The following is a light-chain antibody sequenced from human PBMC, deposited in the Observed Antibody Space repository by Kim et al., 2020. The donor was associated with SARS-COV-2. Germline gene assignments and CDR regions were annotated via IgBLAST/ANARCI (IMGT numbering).Light chain of an antibody. CDR3: QQYKSSWT. CDR1: QSITNW. CDR2: DAS. V-gene: IGKV1-5*01. J-gene: IGKJ1*01. Sequence: DIQMTQSPSTLSASVGDRVTITCRASQSITNWLAWYQQKPGKAPKLLIYDASSLESGVPSRFSGSGSGTDFTLTIISLQPDDFASYYCQQYKSSWTFGQGTKVDIK.